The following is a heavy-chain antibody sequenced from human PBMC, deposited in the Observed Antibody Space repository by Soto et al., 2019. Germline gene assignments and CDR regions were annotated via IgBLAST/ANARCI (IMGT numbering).Heavy chain of an antibody. CDR2: IDWDDDK. Sequence: ESCPTLVNPTQTLTLTCTFSGFSLSTSGMCVSWIRQPPGKALEWLALIDWDDDKYYSTSLKTRLTISKDTSKNQVVLTMTNMDPVDTATYYCARLAAADYYYGMDVWGQGTTVTVSS. CDR3: ARLAAADYYYGMDV. J-gene: IGHJ6*02. V-gene: IGHV2-70*01. D-gene: IGHD6-13*01. CDR1: GFSLSTSGMC.